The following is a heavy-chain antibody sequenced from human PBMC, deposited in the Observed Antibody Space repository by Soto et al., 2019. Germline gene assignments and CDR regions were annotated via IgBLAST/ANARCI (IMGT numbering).Heavy chain of an antibody. CDR2: MTGSGDTT. D-gene: IGHD4-4*01. CDR1: GFTFSDFA. J-gene: IGHJ6*02. V-gene: IGHV3-23*01. CDR3: ARDDYSNYGHYYYGMDV. Sequence: GGSLRLSCRVSGFTFSDFAMNWVRQAPNKGLEWVSTMTGSGDTTYYAESVKGRFTISRDNAKNSLYLQMNSLRAEDTAVYYCARDDYSNYGHYYYGMDVWGQGTTVTVSS.